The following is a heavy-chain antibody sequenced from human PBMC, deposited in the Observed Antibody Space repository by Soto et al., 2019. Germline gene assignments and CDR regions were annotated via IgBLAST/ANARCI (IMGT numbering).Heavy chain of an antibody. CDR3: ARDGVGATVFFGYFDY. Sequence: GGSLRLSVAASGSIFGGYGMHWVRQAPGKGLKWGEGIRFDEIKENYAVSAKGRCTISRDNSNNMLYLQMNSLSVEDTAVYYCARDGVGATVFFGYFDYWGQGALVTVSS. CDR1: GSIFGGYG. V-gene: IGHV3-30*02. CDR2: IRFDEIKE. J-gene: IGHJ4*02. D-gene: IGHD1-26*01.